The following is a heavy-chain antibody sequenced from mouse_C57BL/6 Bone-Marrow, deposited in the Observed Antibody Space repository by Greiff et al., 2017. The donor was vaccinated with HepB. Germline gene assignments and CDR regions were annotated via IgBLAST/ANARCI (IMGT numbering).Heavy chain of an antibody. CDR3: ARVSTVEYFDG. V-gene: IGHV5-15*01. CDR2: ISNLACSI. J-gene: IGHJ1*03. CDR1: GFTFSDYG. Sequence: EVKLMESGGGLVQPGGSLKLSCAASGFTFSDYGMAWVRQAPRKGPEWVAFISNLACSIYYADTVTGRFTISRENAKNTLYLEMSRLRSEDTAMYYCARVSTVEYFDGWDTGTAVTVSS. D-gene: IGHD1-1*01.